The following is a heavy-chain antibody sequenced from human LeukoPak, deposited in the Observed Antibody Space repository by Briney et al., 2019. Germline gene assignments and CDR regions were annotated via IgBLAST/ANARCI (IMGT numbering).Heavy chain of an antibody. J-gene: IGHJ5*02. V-gene: IGHV4-31*03. D-gene: IGHD4/OR15-4a*01. CDR3: ARVRTANGDPGWFDP. CDR2: IHYSGST. Sequence: SQTLSLTCTVSGGSISSGGYYWSWIRQHPGKGLEWIGYIHYSGSTYYNPSLKSRVTISVDTSKNQFSLKLSSVTAADTAVYYCARVRTANGDPGWFDPWGQGTLVTVSS. CDR1: GGSISSGGYY.